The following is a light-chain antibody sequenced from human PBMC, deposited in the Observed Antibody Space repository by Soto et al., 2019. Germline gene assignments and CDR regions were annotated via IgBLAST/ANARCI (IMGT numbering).Light chain of an antibody. CDR2: DVS. V-gene: IGLV2-14*01. J-gene: IGLJ1*01. CDR1: SSDVGGYNY. CDR3: SSYTTSSTYV. Sequence: QSALTQPASVSGSPGQSIAISCTGTSSDVGGYNYVSWYQQHPGKAPKLILCDVSNRPSGVSDRFSGSKSGNTASLTISGLQTEGEADYYCSSYTTSSTYVFGTGTKVTVL.